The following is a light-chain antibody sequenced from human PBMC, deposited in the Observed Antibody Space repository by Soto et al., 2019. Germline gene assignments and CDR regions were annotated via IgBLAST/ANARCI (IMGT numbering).Light chain of an antibody. V-gene: IGKV2D-29*02. Sequence: DGVMTQTPLSLSFTPGQPASISCKSSQSLLHITGETFLFWYLQKPCQSPQRLLSEVSTRVSGVPDRFSGSGSGTDFTLEIIRVETDDVGIYYCMQSTQLPPTFGQGTRLG. CDR1: QSLLHITGETF. CDR2: EVS. CDR3: MQSTQLPPT. J-gene: IGKJ5*01.